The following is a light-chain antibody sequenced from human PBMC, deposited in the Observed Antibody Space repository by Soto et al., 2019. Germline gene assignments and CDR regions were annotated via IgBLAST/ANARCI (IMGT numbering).Light chain of an antibody. Sequence: EVVMTQKTATPFGFCGGQSPHPLRASQSVSILLAWYQQTPGQAPRLLIPGATTRATGIPARFSGSGSGTEFTLTISNVRPEDFAVYYCQQYRSWPRTFGQGTNVDIK. CDR1: QSVSIL. V-gene: IGKV3-15*01. CDR3: QQYRSWPRT. CDR2: GAT. J-gene: IGKJ1*01.